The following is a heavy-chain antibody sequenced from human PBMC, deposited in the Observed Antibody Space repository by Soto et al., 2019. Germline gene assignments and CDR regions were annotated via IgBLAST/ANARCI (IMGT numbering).Heavy chain of an antibody. CDR1: GDTFTDYY. V-gene: IGHV1-46*01. CDR3: ARGGLVVVVPAALDY. D-gene: IGHD2-21*02. CDR2: VNPSGGHT. J-gene: IGHJ4*02. Sequence: QVQLVQSGAEVKKPGASVKVSCKASGDTFTDYYIHWVRQAPGQGLEWMGTVNPSGGHTTYAQHFLGRMTLPRDTPTSTLYMELTSLTSEDTAIYSCARGGLVVVVPAALDYWGQGTLVTVSS.